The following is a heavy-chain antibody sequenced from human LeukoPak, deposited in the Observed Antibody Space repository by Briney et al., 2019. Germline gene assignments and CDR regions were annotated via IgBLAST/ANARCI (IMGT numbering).Heavy chain of an antibody. CDR1: GYTFTSYY. V-gene: IGHV1-46*01. D-gene: IGHD3-22*01. Sequence: ASVKVSCKASGYTFTSYYIHWVRQAPGQGLEWMGIINPRGGSTTYAQKFQGRITMTRDTSTSTVYMELSSLRSEGTAVHYCARDRSYYYDSSGYFPAFDFWGQGTLVTVSS. CDR3: ARDRSYYYDSSGYFPAFDF. J-gene: IGHJ4*02. CDR2: INPRGGST.